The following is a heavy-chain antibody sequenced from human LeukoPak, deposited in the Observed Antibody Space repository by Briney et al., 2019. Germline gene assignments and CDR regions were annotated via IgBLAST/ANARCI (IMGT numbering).Heavy chain of an antibody. CDR3: ARRGEDWFDP. D-gene: IGHD5-12*01. CDR2: IYYSGST. V-gene: IGHV4-39*01. Sequence: PSETLSLTCTVSGGSISSSSYYWGWIRQPPGKGLEWIGSIYYSGSTYYNLSLKSRVTISVDTSKNQFSLKLSSVTAADTAVYYCARRGEDWFDPWGQGTLVTVSS. J-gene: IGHJ5*02. CDR1: GGSISSSSYY.